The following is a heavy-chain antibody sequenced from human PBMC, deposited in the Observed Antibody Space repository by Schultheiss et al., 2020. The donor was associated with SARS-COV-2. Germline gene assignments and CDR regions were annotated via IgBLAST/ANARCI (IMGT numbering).Heavy chain of an antibody. J-gene: IGHJ6*02. V-gene: IGHV3-30*03. D-gene: IGHD2-2*01. CDR2: ISYDGSNK. Sequence: GGSLRLSCTASAFTFSSYGMHWVRQAPGKGLEWVAVISYDGSNKYYADFVKGRFTISRDNSKNTLYLQMNSLRVEDTAVYYCARDCSCSSTSCYSCYYYGMDVWGQGTTVTVSS. CDR3: ARDCSCSSTSCYSCYYYGMDV. CDR1: AFTFSSYG.